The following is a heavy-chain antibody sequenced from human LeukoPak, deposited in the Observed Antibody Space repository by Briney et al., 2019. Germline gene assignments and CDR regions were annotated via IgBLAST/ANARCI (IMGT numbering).Heavy chain of an antibody. CDR2: IFYSGST. Sequence: SETLSLTCTVSGGSISSYYWSWIRQPPGKGLEWIGYIFYSGSTNYNPSLKSRVTISVDTSKNQFSLKLNSVTAADTAVYYCARGGRDGYNYPFDYWGQGTLVTVSS. CDR1: GGSISSYY. V-gene: IGHV4-59*01. D-gene: IGHD5-24*01. J-gene: IGHJ4*02. CDR3: ARGGRDGYNYPFDY.